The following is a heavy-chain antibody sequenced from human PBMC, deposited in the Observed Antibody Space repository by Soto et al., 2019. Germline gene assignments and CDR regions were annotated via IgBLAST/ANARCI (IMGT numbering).Heavy chain of an antibody. CDR1: GFTFRHCV. V-gene: IGHV3-23*01. D-gene: IGHD1-26*01. CDR3: GKGRSYYYYYGVDV. CDR2: IIDSGGST. J-gene: IGHJ6*02. Sequence: PGGSLRLSCAASGFTFRHCVNDWLRQAPGKGLEWVSDIIDSGGSTYYADAVKGRFTISRDNSKSTLYLQMNSPRAEDTAVYYCGKGRSYYYYYGVDVWGQGTTVTVS.